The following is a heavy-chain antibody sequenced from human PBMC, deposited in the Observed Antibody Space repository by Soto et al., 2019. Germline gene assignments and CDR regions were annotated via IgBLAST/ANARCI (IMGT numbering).Heavy chain of an antibody. CDR2: IYYSGST. Sequence: PSETLSLTCTVSGGSISSGGYYWSWIRQHPGQGLEWIGYIYYSGSTYYNPSLKSRVTISVDTSKNQFSLKLSSVTAADTAVYYCARDGRYYYYGMDVWGQGTTVTVSS. CDR1: GGSISSGGYY. V-gene: IGHV4-31*03. CDR3: ARDGRYYYYGMDV. J-gene: IGHJ6*02.